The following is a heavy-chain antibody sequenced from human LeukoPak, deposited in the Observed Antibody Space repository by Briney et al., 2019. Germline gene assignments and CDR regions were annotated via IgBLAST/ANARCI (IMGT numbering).Heavy chain of an antibody. J-gene: IGHJ3*02. V-gene: IGHV1-18*01. CDR1: GYTFTDYG. D-gene: IGHD4-17*01. CDR3: ATYLGVTTTGVFDI. CDR2: ISVSNGVP. Sequence: GASVKVSCRASGYTFTDYGVRWVRQAPGLGLEWMGWISVSNGVPKYAQKLQGRVSMTTDTSTSTAYMELRSLRSDDTAVYYCATYLGVTTTGVFDIWGQGTMVTVSS.